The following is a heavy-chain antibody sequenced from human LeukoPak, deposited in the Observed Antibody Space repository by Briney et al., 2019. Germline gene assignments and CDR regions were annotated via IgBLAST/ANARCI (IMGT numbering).Heavy chain of an antibody. V-gene: IGHV4-61*02. D-gene: IGHD3-22*01. Sequence: PSETLSLTCTVSGGSINSGSYYWSWIRQPAGKGLEWIGRIYTSGSTKYNPSLKSRVTISVDTSKNQFSLKLSSVTAADTAVYYCTRGSIAYYYMDVWGKGTTVTISS. CDR1: GGSINSGSYY. J-gene: IGHJ6*03. CDR3: TRGSIAYYYMDV. CDR2: IYTSGST.